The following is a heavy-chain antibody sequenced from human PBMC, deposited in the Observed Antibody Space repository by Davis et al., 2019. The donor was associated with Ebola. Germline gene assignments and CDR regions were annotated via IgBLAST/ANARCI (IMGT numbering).Heavy chain of an antibody. D-gene: IGHD6-19*01. J-gene: IGHJ4*02. CDR2: IIPIFGTA. CDR3: ARGWSSSAWYSDY. CDR1: GGTLRTHA. V-gene: IGHV1-69*13. Sequence: AASVKVSCKAAGGTLRTHAISWVRQAPGQGLEWMGGIIPIFGTANYAQKFQGRVTITADESTSTAYMELSSLRYEDTAIYYCARGWSSSAWYSDYWGQGTLVTVSS.